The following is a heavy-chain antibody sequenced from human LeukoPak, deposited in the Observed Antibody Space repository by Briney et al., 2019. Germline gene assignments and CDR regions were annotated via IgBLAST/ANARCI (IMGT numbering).Heavy chain of an antibody. CDR1: GYSISSGYY. CDR3: AREGHSSGWYYIESYYYYYMDV. Sequence: SETLSLTCTVSGYSISSGYYWGWIRQPPGKGLEWIGSIYHSGSTYYNPSLKSRVTISVDTSKNQFPLKLSSVTAADAAVYYCAREGHSSGWYYIESYYYYYMDVWGKGTTVTVSS. D-gene: IGHD6-19*01. V-gene: IGHV4-38-2*02. CDR2: IYHSGST. J-gene: IGHJ6*03.